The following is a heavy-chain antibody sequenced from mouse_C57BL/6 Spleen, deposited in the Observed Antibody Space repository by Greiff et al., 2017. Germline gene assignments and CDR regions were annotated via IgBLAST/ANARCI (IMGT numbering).Heavy chain of an antibody. CDR2: ISYDGSN. D-gene: IGHD1-1*01. CDR3: ARENYGSSFY. Sequence: EVKLQESGPGLVKPSQSLSLTCSVTGYSITSGYYWNWIRQFPGNKLEWMGYISYDGSNNYNPSLKNRISITRDTSKNQFFLKLNSVTTEDTATYYCARENYGSSFYWGQGTTLTVSS. J-gene: IGHJ2*01. CDR1: GYSITSGYY. V-gene: IGHV3-6*01.